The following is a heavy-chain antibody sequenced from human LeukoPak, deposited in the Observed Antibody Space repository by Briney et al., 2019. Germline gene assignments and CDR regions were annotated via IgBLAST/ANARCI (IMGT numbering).Heavy chain of an antibody. V-gene: IGHV1-69*05. D-gene: IGHD3-10*01. Sequence: SVKVSCKASGGTFSSYAISWVRHPPGQGLEWMGGIIPIFGTANYAQKFQGRVTITTDEYTSTAYMELSSLGSEDTALYYCAGIDTMVRGVATQLRYWGQGTLVTVSS. J-gene: IGHJ4*02. CDR3: AGIDTMVRGVATQLRY. CDR2: IIPIFGTA. CDR1: GGTFSSYA.